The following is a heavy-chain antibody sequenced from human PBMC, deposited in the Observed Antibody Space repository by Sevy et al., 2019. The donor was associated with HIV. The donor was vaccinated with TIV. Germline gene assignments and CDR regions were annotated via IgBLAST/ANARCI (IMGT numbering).Heavy chain of an antibody. Sequence: GGSLRLSCAASGFTFSTYGMHWVRRAPDKGLEWVADLWFDGSNTDYADSVKGRFTISRDIAKNTLHLQMNSLRAEDTAVYYCARDLEYYAYGDYGPAFMPDYWGQGTLVTVSS. V-gene: IGHV3-33*01. D-gene: IGHD3-16*01. CDR1: GFTFSTYG. CDR3: ARDLEYYAYGDYGPAFMPDY. J-gene: IGHJ4*02. CDR2: LWFDGSNT.